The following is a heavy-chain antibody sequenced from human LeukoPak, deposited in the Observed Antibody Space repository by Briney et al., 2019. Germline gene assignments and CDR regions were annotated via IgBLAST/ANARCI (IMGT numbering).Heavy chain of an antibody. CDR2: MNPNSGNT. Sequence: ASVKVSCKASGYTFTDYYMHWVRQAPGQGLEWMGWMNPNSGNTGYAQKFQGRVTMTRNTSISTAYMELSSLRSEDTAVYYCARDSSSEGMDVWGQGTTVTVSS. CDR3: ARDSSSEGMDV. D-gene: IGHD6-6*01. V-gene: IGHV1-8*02. J-gene: IGHJ6*02. CDR1: GYTFTDYY.